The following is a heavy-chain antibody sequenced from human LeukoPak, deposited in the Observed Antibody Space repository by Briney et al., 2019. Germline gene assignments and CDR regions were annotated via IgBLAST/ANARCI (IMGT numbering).Heavy chain of an antibody. CDR2: IYYSGST. CDR3: ARYFDWPEAWYFDY. D-gene: IGHD3-9*01. V-gene: IGHV4-59*01. J-gene: IGHJ4*02. Sequence: SETLSLTCTVSGGSISSYYWSWIRQPPGKGLEWIGYIYYSGSTNYNPSLKSRVSISVDTSKNQFSLKLSSVTAADTAVYYCARYFDWPEAWYFDYWGQGTLITVSS. CDR1: GGSISSYY.